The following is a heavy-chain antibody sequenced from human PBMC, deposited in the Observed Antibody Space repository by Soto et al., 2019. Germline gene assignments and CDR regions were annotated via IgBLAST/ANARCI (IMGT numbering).Heavy chain of an antibody. CDR1: GGTFSSYA. CDR2: IIPIFGTA. V-gene: IGHV1-69*01. Sequence: QVQLVQSGAEVKKPGSSVKVSCKASGGTFSSYAISWVRQAPGQGLEWMGGIIPIFGTANYAQKFQGRVTITADESTSTAYMELSSLRAEDTAVYYCARVSYCGGDCYSYYFDYWGQGTLVTVSS. J-gene: IGHJ4*02. D-gene: IGHD2-21*02. CDR3: ARVSYCGGDCYSYYFDY.